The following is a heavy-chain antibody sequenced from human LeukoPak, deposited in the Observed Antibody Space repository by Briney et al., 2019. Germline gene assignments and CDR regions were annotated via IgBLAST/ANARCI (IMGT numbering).Heavy chain of an antibody. CDR2: IIPIFGTA. CDR1: GGTSSSYA. D-gene: IGHD3-10*01. V-gene: IGHV1-69*05. Sequence: SVKVSCKASGGTSSSYAISWVRQAPGQGLEWMGRIIPIFGTANYAQKFQGRVTITTDESTSTAYMDLSSLRSEDTAVYYWACTPQGFGEELFDYWGQGTLVTVSA. CDR3: ACTPQGFGEELFDY. J-gene: IGHJ4*02.